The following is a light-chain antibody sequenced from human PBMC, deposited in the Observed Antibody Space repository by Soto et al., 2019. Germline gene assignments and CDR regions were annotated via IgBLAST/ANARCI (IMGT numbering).Light chain of an antibody. CDR1: KLGDKY. CDR2: QDT. CDR3: QAWDSSTVV. J-gene: IGLJ2*01. V-gene: IGLV3-1*01. Sequence: SYELTQPPSVSVSPGQTVSITCSGDKLGDKYACWYQQKPGQPPVLAIYQDTKRPSGIPERFSGSNSGNTATLTISGTQPMDEADYYCQAWDSSTVVFGGGTKLTVL.